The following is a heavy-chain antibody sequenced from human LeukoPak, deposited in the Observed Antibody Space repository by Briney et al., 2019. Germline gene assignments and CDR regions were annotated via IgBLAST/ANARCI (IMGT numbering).Heavy chain of an antibody. CDR1: GGTFSSYA. J-gene: IGHJ3*02. D-gene: IGHD2-2*01. CDR2: IIPIFGTA. CDR3: ASYFQYQRREWAFDI. Sequence: SVKVSCKASGGTFSSYAISWVRQAPGQGLEWMGGIIPIFGTANYAQKFQGRVTITTDESTSTAYMELSSLRSEDTAVYYCASYFQYQRREWAFDIWGQGTMVTVSS. V-gene: IGHV1-69*05.